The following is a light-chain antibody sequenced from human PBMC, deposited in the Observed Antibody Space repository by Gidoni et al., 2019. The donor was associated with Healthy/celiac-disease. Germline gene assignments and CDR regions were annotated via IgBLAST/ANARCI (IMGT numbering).Light chain of an antibody. CDR3: QQSYSTPT. J-gene: IGKJ1*01. Sequence: DIQMTQSPSSLSASVGDRVTITCRAIQSISSYLKWYKQKPGKATKLLLYAASSLQCAVPSRFSGSGSGTDFTLTISSLKPEDFATYYCQQSYSTPTFXXXTKVEIK. CDR1: QSISSY. CDR2: AAS. V-gene: IGKV1-39*01.